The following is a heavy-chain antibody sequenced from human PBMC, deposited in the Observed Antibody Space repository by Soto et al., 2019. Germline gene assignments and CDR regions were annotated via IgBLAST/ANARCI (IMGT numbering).Heavy chain of an antibody. D-gene: IGHD6-25*01. V-gene: IGHV1-3*01. J-gene: IGHJ5*02. CDR1: RYTFTNYV. CDR2: INAGDGNT. Sequence: QVHLVQSGADVKKPGASVHVSCKASRYTFTNYVIHWVRLAPGERLEWMGWINAGDGNTRYSQKFQDRVTITMDTYSSTVYMKLTXXXSDDTAVYYCTRGGXAARLGFDNWGQGTLVTASS. CDR3: TRGGXAARLGFDN.